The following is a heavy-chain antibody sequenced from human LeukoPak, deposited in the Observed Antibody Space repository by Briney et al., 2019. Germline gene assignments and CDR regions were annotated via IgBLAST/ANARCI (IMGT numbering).Heavy chain of an antibody. J-gene: IGHJ6*02. D-gene: IGHD3-3*01. CDR3: ARARITSYYYYYGMDV. Sequence: ASVKVSCKASGGTFSSYAISWVRQAPGQGLEWMGIINPSGGSTSYAQKFQGRVTMTRDTSTSTVYMELSSLRSEDTAVYYCARARITSYYYYYGMDVWGQGTTVTVSS. CDR1: GGTFSSYA. V-gene: IGHV1-46*01. CDR2: INPSGGST.